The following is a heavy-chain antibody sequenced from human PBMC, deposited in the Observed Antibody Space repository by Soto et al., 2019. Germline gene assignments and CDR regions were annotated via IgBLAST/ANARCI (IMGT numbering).Heavy chain of an antibody. CDR2: IYHSGST. CDR3: ARGPVGYDFWSGYTYYYYYMDV. J-gene: IGHJ6*03. D-gene: IGHD3-3*01. V-gene: IGHV4-4*02. Sequence: SETLSLTCAVSSGSISSSNWWSWVRQPPGKGLEWIGEIYHSGSTNYNPSLKSRVTISVDKSKNQFSLKLSSVTAADTAVYYCARGPVGYDFWSGYTYYYYYMDVWGKGTTVTVSS. CDR1: SGSISSSNW.